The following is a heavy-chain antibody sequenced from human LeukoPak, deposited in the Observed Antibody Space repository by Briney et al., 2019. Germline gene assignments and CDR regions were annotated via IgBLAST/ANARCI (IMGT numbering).Heavy chain of an antibody. V-gene: IGHV4-59*01. CDR3: ARTEYFFDH. CDR2: IYYSGST. CDR1: GGSFSSYY. J-gene: IGHJ4*02. Sequence: SETLSLTCTVSGGSFSSYYWSWIRQPPGKRLDWIGYIYYSGSTTYNPSLKSRVSMSVDTSKNQCSLNLNSVTAADTAVYYCARTEYFFDHWGQGTLVTVSS. D-gene: IGHD3-10*01.